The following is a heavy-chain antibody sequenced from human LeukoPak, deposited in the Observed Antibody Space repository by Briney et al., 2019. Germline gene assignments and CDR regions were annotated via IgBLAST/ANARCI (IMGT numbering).Heavy chain of an antibody. CDR1: GFTFDDYA. D-gene: IGHD3-10*01. J-gene: IGHJ4*02. CDR3: AKDRYYGSGSYGPAEY. Sequence: PGGSLRLSCAASGFTFDDYAMHWVRQAPGKGLEWVSLISGDGGSTYYADSVKGRFTISRDSSKESLYLQMNSLRAEDTALYYCAKDRYYGSGSYGPAEYWGQGTLVTVSS. V-gene: IGHV3-43*02. CDR2: ISGDGGST.